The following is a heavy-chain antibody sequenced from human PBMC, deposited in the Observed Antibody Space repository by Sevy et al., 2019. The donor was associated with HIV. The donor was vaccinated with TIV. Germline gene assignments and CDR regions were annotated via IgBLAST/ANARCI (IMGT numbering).Heavy chain of an antibody. CDR3: ARHGTARRRITGATALDY. CDR2: IYYSGST. V-gene: IGHV4-59*08. D-gene: IGHD1-7*01. J-gene: IGHJ4*02. CDR1: GGSISSYY. Sequence: SETLSLTCTVSGGSISSYYWSWIRQPPGKGLEWIGYIYYSGSTNYNPSLKSRFTISVDTSKNQFSLKLSSVTAADTAVYYCARHGTARRRITGATALDYWGQGTLVTVSS.